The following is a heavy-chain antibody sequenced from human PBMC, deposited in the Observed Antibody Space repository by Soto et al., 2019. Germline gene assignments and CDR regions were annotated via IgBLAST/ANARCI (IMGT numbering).Heavy chain of an antibody. D-gene: IGHD1-26*01. CDR2: ISAYTGQT. V-gene: IGHV1-18*01. J-gene: IGHJ4*02. Sequence: ASVKVSCKASGYSFSSYGISWVRQAPGQGLEWMGWISAYTGQTNYAQKTQGRVTMTTDTSTSTAYMELRSLRSDDPAVYYCAREWELLLDHWGQGALVTVSS. CDR3: AREWELLLDH. CDR1: GYSFSSYG.